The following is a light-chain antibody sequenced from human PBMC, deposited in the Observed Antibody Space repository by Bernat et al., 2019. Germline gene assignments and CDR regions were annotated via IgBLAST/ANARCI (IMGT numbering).Light chain of an antibody. Sequence: DIVMTQSPLSLPVTPGEPASISCRSSQSLLHSNGYNYLDWYLQKPGQSPQFLIYLGSNRASGVPDRFSGSGSGIDFTLKISRVEAEDVGDYYYMRAIQTPAWAIGQGTMVESK. CDR1: QSLLHSNGYNY. J-gene: IGKJ1*01. V-gene: IGKV2-28*01. CDR3: MRAIQTPAWA. CDR2: LGS.